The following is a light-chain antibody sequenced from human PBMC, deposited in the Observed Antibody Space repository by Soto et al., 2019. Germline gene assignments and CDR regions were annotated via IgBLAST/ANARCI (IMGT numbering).Light chain of an antibody. Sequence: QSVLPQPASVSGSPGQSITISCTGTSSDVGSYNLVSWYQQHPGKAPKLMIYEGSKRPSGVSNRFSGSKSGNTASLTISGLQAEDEADYYCCSYAGSYVFGTGTKVTLL. CDR2: EGS. CDR3: CSYAGSYV. CDR1: SSDVGSYNL. J-gene: IGLJ1*01. V-gene: IGLV2-23*01.